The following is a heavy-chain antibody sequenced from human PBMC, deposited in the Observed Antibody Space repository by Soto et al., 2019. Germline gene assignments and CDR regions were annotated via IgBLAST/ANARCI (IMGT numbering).Heavy chain of an antibody. J-gene: IGHJ6*02. Sequence: QVQLQESGPGLVKPSQTLSLTCTVSGGSISSGGYYWSWIRQHPGKGLEWIGYIYYSGSTYYNPSLKRRVTISVDPSKNPFSLKLSSVTAADTDVYYCARDHDYCDPGPYGLDVWGQGTTVTVSS. CDR1: GGSISSGGYY. V-gene: IGHV4-31*03. CDR2: IYYSGST. CDR3: ARDHDYCDPGPYGLDV. D-gene: IGHD4-17*01.